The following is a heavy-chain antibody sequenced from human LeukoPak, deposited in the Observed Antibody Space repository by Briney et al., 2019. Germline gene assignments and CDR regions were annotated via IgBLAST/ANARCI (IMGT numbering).Heavy chain of an antibody. J-gene: IGHJ4*02. CDR3: ATLFGWPNY. CDR1: GFTFSSYA. CDR2: ISYDGSNK. D-gene: IGHD3-10*02. V-gene: IGHV3-30-3*01. Sequence: PGRSLRLSCAASGFTFSSYAMHWVRQAPGKGLEWVAVISYDGSNKYYADSVKGRFTISRDNSKNTLYLQRNSLRAEDTAVYYCATLFGWPNYWGQGTLVTVSS.